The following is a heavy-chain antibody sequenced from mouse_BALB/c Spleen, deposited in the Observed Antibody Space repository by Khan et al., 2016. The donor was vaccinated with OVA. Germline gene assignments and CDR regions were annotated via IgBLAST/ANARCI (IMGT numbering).Heavy chain of an antibody. V-gene: IGHV9-1*02. J-gene: IGHJ1*01. CDR2: INTYTGEP. Sequence: QIQLVQSGPELKKPGETVKISCKASGYTFTNYGMNWVKQAPGKGLKWMGWINTYTGEPTYADDFKGRFAFSLETSASTAYLQINNLKNEDMTTYFCARFSSYWYSDVWGAGTTVTVSS. CDR3: ARFSSYWYSDV. D-gene: IGHD6-2*01. CDR1: GYTFTNYG.